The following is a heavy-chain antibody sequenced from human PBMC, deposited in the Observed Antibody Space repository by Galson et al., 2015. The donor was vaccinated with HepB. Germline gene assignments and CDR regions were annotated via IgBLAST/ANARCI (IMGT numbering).Heavy chain of an antibody. V-gene: IGHV1-2*02. D-gene: IGHD1-26*01. Sequence: SVKVSCEASGYTFTDYYMHWVRQAPGQGPEWMGWIKPDTGGTDYAQKFEGRVTMTSDTSTSTAYMDLIRLRSDATAVYFCARDGRGGGYFDFDYWGQGTLVTVSS. CDR1: GYTFTDYY. CDR3: ARDGRGGGYFDFDY. CDR2: IKPDTGGT. J-gene: IGHJ4*02.